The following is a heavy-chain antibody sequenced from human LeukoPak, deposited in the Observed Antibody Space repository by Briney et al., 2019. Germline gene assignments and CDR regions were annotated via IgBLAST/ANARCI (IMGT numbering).Heavy chain of an antibody. CDR2: INSDGSST. V-gene: IGHV3-74*01. J-gene: IGHJ4*02. CDR1: GFTFSSYW. CDR3: ATNDGYNYDY. Sequence: GGSLRLSCAASGFTFSSYWMHWVRQAPGKRLVWVSRINSDGSSTSYADSVKGRFTISRDNAKNTLYLQMNSLRAEDTAVYYCATNDGYNYDYWGQGTLVTVSS. D-gene: IGHD5-24*01.